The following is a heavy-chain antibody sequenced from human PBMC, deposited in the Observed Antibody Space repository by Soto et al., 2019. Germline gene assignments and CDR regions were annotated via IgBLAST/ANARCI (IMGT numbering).Heavy chain of an antibody. V-gene: IGHV3-23*01. D-gene: IGHD2-8*02. CDR2: ILVGGST. J-gene: IGHJ3*02. CDR3: AKATATGGGAFDI. Sequence: GGSLRLSCAASGFICTSYDVSWVRQAPGKGLEWVSTILVGGSTHYEDSVKGRFTISRDRSKNTLYLQMNSLTAGDTAMYYCAKATATGGGAFDICGQGTMVTVSS. CDR1: GFICTSYD.